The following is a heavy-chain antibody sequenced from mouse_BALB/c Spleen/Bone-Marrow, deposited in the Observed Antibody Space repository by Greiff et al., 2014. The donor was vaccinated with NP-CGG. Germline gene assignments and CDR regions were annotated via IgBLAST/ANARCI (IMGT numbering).Heavy chain of an antibody. D-gene: IGHD2-1*01. CDR1: GFSLTKHG. CDR2: IWGGGST. J-gene: IGHJ3*01. V-gene: IGHV2-2*02. Sequence: VKLQESGPGLVQPSQSLSITCTVSGFSLTKHGVHWIRQSPGKGLEWLGVIWGGGSTDYNAAFISRLSISKDNSKSQVVFKMNSLEVNDVAMYYCARGNYGAWFAHWGQGTLVTVSA. CDR3: ARGNYGAWFAH.